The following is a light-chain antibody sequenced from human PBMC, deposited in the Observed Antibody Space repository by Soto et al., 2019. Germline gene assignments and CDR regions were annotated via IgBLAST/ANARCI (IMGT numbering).Light chain of an antibody. Sequence: QSALTQPPSASGSPGQSVTISCTGTSSDVGGYNYVSWYQQHPGKAPKLMIYEVSKRPSGVPDRFSGSKSGNTASLTVSGLQAEDEADYYCSSYAGSNIGVFRGGTKVTVL. V-gene: IGLV2-8*01. CDR2: EVS. CDR1: SSDVGGYNY. CDR3: SSYAGSNIGV. J-gene: IGLJ2*01.